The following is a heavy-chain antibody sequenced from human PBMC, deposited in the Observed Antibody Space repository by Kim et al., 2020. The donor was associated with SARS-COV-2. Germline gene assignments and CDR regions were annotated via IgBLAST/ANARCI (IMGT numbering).Heavy chain of an antibody. D-gene: IGHD6-19*01. CDR3: ASPGPPPYSSGWYGRGDAFDI. Sequence: SVKVSCKASGGTFSSYAISWVRQAPGQGLEWMGGIIPIFGTANYAQKFQGRVTITADESTSTAYMELSSLRSEDTAVYYCASPGPPPYSSGWYGRGDAFDIWGQGTMVTVSS. J-gene: IGHJ3*02. CDR2: IIPIFGTA. V-gene: IGHV1-69*13. CDR1: GGTFSSYA.